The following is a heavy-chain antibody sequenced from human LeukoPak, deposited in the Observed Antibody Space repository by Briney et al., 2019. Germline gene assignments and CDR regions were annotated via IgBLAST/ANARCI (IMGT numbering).Heavy chain of an antibody. CDR2: IIPIFGTA. J-gene: IGHJ5*02. CDR1: GGTFSSYA. CDR3: ARGGVYYGSGSYYKPWFDP. D-gene: IGHD3-10*01. Sequence: SVKVSCKASGGTFSSYAISWVRQAPGQGLEWMGGIIPIFGTANYAQKFQGRVTITADESASTAYMELSSLGSEDTAVYYCARGGVYYGSGSYYKPWFDPWGQGTLVTVSS. V-gene: IGHV1-69*13.